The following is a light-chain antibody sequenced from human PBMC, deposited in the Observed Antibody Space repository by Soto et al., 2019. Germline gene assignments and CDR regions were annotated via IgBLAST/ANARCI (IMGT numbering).Light chain of an antibody. CDR3: QQYDSFSVT. V-gene: IGKV3-11*01. CDR2: DAS. CDR1: QGVSSY. Sequence: EIVLTQSPATLSLSPGERARLSCRASQGVSSYVAWYQQKPGQAPRLLIYDASNRATGIPARFSGSGSGTDFTLTTSSLEHEDVATDYCQQYDSFSVTFGQGTRLEI. J-gene: IGKJ5*01.